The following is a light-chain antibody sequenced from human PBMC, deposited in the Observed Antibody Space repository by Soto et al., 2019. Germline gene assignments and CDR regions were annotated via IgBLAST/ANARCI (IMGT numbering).Light chain of an antibody. CDR2: DAS. CDR3: QQYNSSR. J-gene: IGKJ1*01. CDR1: QXXXSW. Sequence: DIQMTQSPSTXXASVGDRVTXXXXASQXXXSWLDWYKQKPGNAPKLLIYDASSLESGVPSRFSGSGSETEFTLTIISLQPDDFATYYCQQYNSSRFGQGTKVEIK. V-gene: IGKV1-5*01.